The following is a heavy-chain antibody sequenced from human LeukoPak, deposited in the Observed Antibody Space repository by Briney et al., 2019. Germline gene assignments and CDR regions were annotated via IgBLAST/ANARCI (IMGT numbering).Heavy chain of an antibody. V-gene: IGHV3-21*04. Sequence: GGSLRLSCAASGFTFSSLYMNWVRQAPGKGLEWVSSISSSDSYMYYADSVKGRFTISRDNAKSSLYLQMDSLRADDTAVYYCAKVGPYSSGWYVTGSAEYFQHWGQGTLVTVSS. J-gene: IGHJ1*01. CDR3: AKVGPYSSGWYVTGSAEYFQH. CDR1: GFTFSSLY. D-gene: IGHD6-19*01. CDR2: ISSSDSYM.